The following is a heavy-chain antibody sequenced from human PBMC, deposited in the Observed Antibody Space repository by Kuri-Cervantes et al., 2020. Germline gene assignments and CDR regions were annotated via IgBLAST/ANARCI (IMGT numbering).Heavy chain of an antibody. CDR1: GDSVSTNDAT. V-gene: IGHV6-1*01. D-gene: IGHD5-18*01. CDR3: ARDRPKPGYSHGNDAFDI. CDR2: TYYRSKWYN. J-gene: IGHJ3*02. Sequence: SETLSLTCVISGDSVSTNDATWNWIRQSPSRGFEWLGRTYYRSKWYNDYAVSVKSRITINSDTSKNQFSLQLNSVTPEDTAVYYCARDRPKPGYSHGNDAFDIWGQGTMVTVSS.